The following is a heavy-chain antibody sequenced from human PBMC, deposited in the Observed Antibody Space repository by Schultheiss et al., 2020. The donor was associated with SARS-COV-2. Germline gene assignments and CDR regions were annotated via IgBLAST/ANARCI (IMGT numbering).Heavy chain of an antibody. Sequence: SQTLSLTCTVSGGSISSGGYYWSWIRQHPGKGLEWIGYIYYSGSTYYNPSLKSLVTISVDTSKNQFSLKLSSVTAADTAVYYCARMVVVAATLGWFDPWGQGSLVTVAS. CDR1: GGSISSGGYY. CDR2: IYYSGST. J-gene: IGHJ5*02. V-gene: IGHV4-31*01. D-gene: IGHD2-15*01. CDR3: ARMVVVAATLGWFDP.